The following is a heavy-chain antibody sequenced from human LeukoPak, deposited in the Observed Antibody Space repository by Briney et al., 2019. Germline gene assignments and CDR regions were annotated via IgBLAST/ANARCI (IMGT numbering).Heavy chain of an antibody. J-gene: IGHJ4*02. CDR2: IRYDGSNK. CDR3: AKTRLGAARYYFDY. D-gene: IGHD3-16*01. Sequence: GGSLRLSCAASGFTFSSYGMHWVRQAPGKGLEWVAFIRYDGSNKHYADSVKGRFTISRDNSKNTLYLQMNSLRAEDTAVYYCAKTRLGAARYYFDYWGQGTLVTVSS. V-gene: IGHV3-30*02. CDR1: GFTFSSYG.